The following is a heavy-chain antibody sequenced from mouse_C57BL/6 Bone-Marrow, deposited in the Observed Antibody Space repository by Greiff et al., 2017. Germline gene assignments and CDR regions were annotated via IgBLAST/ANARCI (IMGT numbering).Heavy chain of an antibody. CDR3: ARGYDYDYAMDY. Sequence: EVKLVESGPELVKPGASVKISCKASGYSFTDYNMNWVKQSNGKSLEWIGVINPNYGTTSYNEKFKGKSTLTVDQSSSTAYMQLNSLTSEDSAVYYCARGYDYDYAMDYWGQGTSVTVSS. D-gene: IGHD2-4*01. CDR1: GYSFTDYN. CDR2: INPNYGTT. V-gene: IGHV1-39*01. J-gene: IGHJ4*01.